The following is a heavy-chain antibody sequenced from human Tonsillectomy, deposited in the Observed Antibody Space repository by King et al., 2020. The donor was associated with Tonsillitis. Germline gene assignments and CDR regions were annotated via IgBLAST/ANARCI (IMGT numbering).Heavy chain of an antibody. V-gene: IGHV4-61*02. CDR1: GESIRSGRHY. CDR3: AAGQQPMGLDC. D-gene: IGHD3-16*01. J-gene: IGHJ4*02. Sequence: VQLQESGPGLVKPSQTLSLTCSVSGESIRSGRHYWSWIRQPAGKGLEWIGRMYTNGETNYNPSLKSRVTLSLDTSKNQFSLYLTSLTATDTAVYYCAAGQQPMGLDCWGQGTLVTVSS. CDR2: MYTNGET.